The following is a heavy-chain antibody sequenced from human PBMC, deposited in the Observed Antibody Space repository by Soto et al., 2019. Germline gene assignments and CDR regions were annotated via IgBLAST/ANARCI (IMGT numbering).Heavy chain of an antibody. V-gene: IGHV4-34*01. CDR3: ARAVGGYDFWSASYYYYYYMDV. Sequence: QVQLQQWGAGLLKPSETLSLTCAVYGGSFSGYYWSWIRQPPGRGLEWIGEINHSGSTNYNPSPRGRVPMSVDTSKNQFSLKLSSVTAADTAVYFCARAVGGYDFWSASYYYYYYMDVWGKGTTVTVSS. CDR2: INHSGST. D-gene: IGHD3-3*01. J-gene: IGHJ6*03. CDR1: GGSFSGYY.